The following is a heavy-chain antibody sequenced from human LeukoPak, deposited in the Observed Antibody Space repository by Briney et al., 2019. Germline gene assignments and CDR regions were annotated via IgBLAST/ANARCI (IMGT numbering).Heavy chain of an antibody. CDR1: GFMFSSYW. CDR3: ASLRGITIFGVGAFDY. V-gene: IGHV3-7*01. CDR2: IKLDGSEK. D-gene: IGHD3-3*01. Sequence: PGGSLRLSCAASGFMFSSYWMSWVRQAPGKGLEWVANIKLDGSEKYYVDSVKGRFTISRDNAKNSLYLQMNSLRAEDTAIYYCASLRGITIFGVGAFDYWGQGSLVTVSS. J-gene: IGHJ4*02.